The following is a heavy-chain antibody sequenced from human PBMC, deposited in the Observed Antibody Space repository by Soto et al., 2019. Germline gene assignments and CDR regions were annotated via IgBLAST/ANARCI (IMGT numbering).Heavy chain of an antibody. Sequence: QAQLVESGGGVVQPGRSLRLSCAASGFACSSYGMHWVRQAPGTGLEWVAVISYDGSLQHYADSVKGRFTISRDNSKNMVLLQMSSLRAEDTAVYYWVSDRGYGHASVPYSWGQGTLVSVSS. CDR2: ISYDGSLQ. CDR1: GFACSSYG. D-gene: IGHD5-18*01. J-gene: IGHJ4*02. CDR3: VSDRGYGHASVPYS. V-gene: IGHV3-30*03.